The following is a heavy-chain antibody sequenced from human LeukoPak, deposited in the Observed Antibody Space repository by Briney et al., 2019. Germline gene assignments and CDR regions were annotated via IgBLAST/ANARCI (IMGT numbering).Heavy chain of an antibody. J-gene: IGHJ3*02. CDR3: ARDGPSDCSSTSCLNHDAFDI. V-gene: IGHV3-21*01. Sequence: GGSLRLSCAASGFTFSSYSMNWVRQAPGKGLEWVSSISSSSSYIYYADSVKGRFTISRDNAKNSLYLQMNSLRAEDTAVYYCARDGPSDCSSTSCLNHDAFDIWGQRTMVTVSS. D-gene: IGHD2-2*01. CDR1: GFTFSSYS. CDR2: ISSSSSYI.